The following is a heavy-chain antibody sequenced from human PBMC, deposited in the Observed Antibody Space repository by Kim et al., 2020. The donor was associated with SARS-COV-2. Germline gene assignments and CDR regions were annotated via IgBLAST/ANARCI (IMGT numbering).Heavy chain of an antibody. V-gene: IGHV4-31*03. J-gene: IGHJ6*02. CDR2: IYYSGST. CDR3: ARDPRKNPVPLGYYYYYGMDA. Sequence: SETLSLTCTVSGGSISSGGYYWSWIRQHPGKGLEWIGYIYYSGSTYYNPSLKSRVTISVDTSKNQFSLKLSSVTAADTAVYYCARDPRKNPVPLGYYYYYGMDAGGQGTTVTVSS. CDR1: GGSISSGGYY.